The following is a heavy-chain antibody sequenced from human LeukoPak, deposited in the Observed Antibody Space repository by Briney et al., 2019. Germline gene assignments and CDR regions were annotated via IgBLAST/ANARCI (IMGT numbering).Heavy chain of an antibody. J-gene: IGHJ4*02. CDR2: MYNSGST. V-gene: IGHV4-59*01. Sequence: SETLSLTSTVSGGSISVSYWSWIRQPPGKGLEWIAYMYNSGSTNYNPSLKSRVTISIDTSKNQFSLKLSSLTAADTAIYYCARGIESYGDYGYWGQGILVTVSS. CDR1: GGSISVSY. D-gene: IGHD4-17*01. CDR3: ARGIESYGDYGY.